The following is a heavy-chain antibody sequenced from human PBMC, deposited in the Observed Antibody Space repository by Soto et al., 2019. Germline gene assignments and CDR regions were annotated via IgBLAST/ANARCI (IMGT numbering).Heavy chain of an antibody. CDR3: AYRGPSMIVGDRLED. Sequence: QVQLVQSGAAVKKPGSSVKVSCKASGGSFGSYVMNWVRQAPGQGLEWMGGILPLLGTTNYAQQFRGRVTITADESTSTAYMELTDLSSEDTALYFCAYRGPSMIVGDRLEDWGQGTLVTVSS. CDR2: ILPLLGTT. CDR1: GGSFGSYV. J-gene: IGHJ4*02. V-gene: IGHV1-69*01. D-gene: IGHD3-22*01.